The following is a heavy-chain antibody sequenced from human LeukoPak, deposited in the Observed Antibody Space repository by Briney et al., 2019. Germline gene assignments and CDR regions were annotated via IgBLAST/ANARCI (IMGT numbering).Heavy chain of an antibody. CDR2: MSSSGIS. Sequence: SETLSLTCTVSNGSISSDTYFWSWIRQPAGKGLEWIGRMSSSGISTYSPSLKSRVTISIDTSRNQFSMNLNSVTAADTAVYYCAKARYCSGGSCFPQLTPDYWGQGTLVTVSS. V-gene: IGHV4-61*02. CDR3: AKARYCSGGSCFPQLTPDY. CDR1: NGSISSDTYF. J-gene: IGHJ4*02. D-gene: IGHD2-15*01.